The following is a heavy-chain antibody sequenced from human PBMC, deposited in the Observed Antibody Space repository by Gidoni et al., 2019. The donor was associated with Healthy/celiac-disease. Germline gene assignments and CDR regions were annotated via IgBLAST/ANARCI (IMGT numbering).Heavy chain of an antibody. D-gene: IGHD4-17*01. CDR1: GFTFSSYS. CDR3: ARGRVAATVVTPFDY. J-gene: IGHJ4*02. CDR2: ISSSSSYI. Sequence: EVQLVESGGGLVKPGGSLRLSCAASGFTFSSYSMNWVRQAPGKGLEWVSSISSSSSYIYYADSVKGRFTISRDNAKNSLYLQMNSLRAEDTAVYYCARGRVAATVVTPFDYWGQGTLVTVSS. V-gene: IGHV3-21*01.